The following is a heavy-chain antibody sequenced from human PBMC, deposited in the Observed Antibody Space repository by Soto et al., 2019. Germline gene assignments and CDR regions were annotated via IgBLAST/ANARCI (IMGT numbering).Heavy chain of an antibody. CDR3: ARPAGRRSKFDY. J-gene: IGHJ4*02. CDR1: GYTFTSYY. Sequence: QVQLVQSGAEVKKPGASVKVSCKASGYTFTSYYMHWVRQAPGQGLEWMGIINPSGGSTSYAQKFQGRGTMTSDTSTSTVYMELSSLRSEDTAVYYCARPAGRRSKFDYWGQGTLVTVSS. D-gene: IGHD2-15*01. CDR2: INPSGGST. V-gene: IGHV1-46*01.